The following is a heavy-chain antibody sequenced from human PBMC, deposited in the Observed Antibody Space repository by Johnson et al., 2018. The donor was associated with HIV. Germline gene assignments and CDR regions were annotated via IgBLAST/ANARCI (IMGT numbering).Heavy chain of an antibody. V-gene: IGHV3-30*02. CDR2: IRYDGSNN. J-gene: IGHJ3*02. CDR3: AKASNYYDSSRHAFDI. CDR1: GFTFSSYA. D-gene: IGHD3-22*01. Sequence: QVQLVESGGGVVQPGRSLRLSCAASGFTFSSYAMHWVRQAPGKGLEWVAFIRYDGSNNYYADSVTGRFPISRDNSKNTLYLQMNSLRAEDTAVYYCAKASNYYDSSRHAFDIWGQGTMVTVSS.